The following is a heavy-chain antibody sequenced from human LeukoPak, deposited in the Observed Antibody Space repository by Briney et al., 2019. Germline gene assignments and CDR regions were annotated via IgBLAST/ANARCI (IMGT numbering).Heavy chain of an antibody. Sequence: GGSLRLSCATSGFTFSSYGMHWVRQAPGKGLEWVAVIWYDGSSKYYADSVKGRFTISRDNSKNTLYLQMNSLRAEDTAVYYCARDLGGLDYWGQGTLVTVSS. J-gene: IGHJ4*02. CDR3: ARDLGGLDY. CDR2: IWYDGSSK. D-gene: IGHD3-16*01. CDR1: GFTFSSYG. V-gene: IGHV3-33*01.